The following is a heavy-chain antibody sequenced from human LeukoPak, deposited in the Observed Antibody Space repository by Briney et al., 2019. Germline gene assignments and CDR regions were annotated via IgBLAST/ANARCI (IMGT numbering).Heavy chain of an antibody. CDR2: INHSGST. CDR3: ARLNLGELPPGIAAAGTPVVFDY. J-gene: IGHJ4*02. CDR1: GGSFSGYY. Sequence: SETLSLTCAVYGGSFSGYYWSWLRQPPGKGLEWIGEINHSGSTNYNPSLKSRVTISVDASKNQFSLKLSSVTAADTAVYYCARLNLGELPPGIAAAGTPVVFDYWGQGTLVTVSS. D-gene: IGHD6-13*01. V-gene: IGHV4-34*01.